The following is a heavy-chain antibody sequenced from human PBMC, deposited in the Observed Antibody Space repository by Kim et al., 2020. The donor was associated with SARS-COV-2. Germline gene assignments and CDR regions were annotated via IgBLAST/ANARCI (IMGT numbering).Heavy chain of an antibody. CDR3: ASSSQSTRIFYDFWSGDTVGWFDP. CDR2: MSSSSSYI. J-gene: IGHJ5*02. CDR1: GFTFRSYS. D-gene: IGHD3-3*01. V-gene: IGHV3-21*01. Sequence: GGSLRLSCAASGFTFRSYSMNWVCQAPGKGMDWVSSMSSSSSYIYYADSVTGRFTISRDNAKNSLNLQMNSLRAEETAVYYCASSSQSTRIFYDFWSGDTVGWFDPWGQGSLVTVSS.